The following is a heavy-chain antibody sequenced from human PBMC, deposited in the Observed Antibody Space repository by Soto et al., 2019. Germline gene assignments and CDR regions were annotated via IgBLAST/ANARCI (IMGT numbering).Heavy chain of an antibody. V-gene: IGHV1-18*04. CDR3: ARDTHYYDSRARGYYGMDV. CDR1: GYTFTSYG. D-gene: IGHD3-22*01. J-gene: IGHJ6*02. Sequence: QVQLVQSGAEVKKPGASVKVSCKASGYTFTSYGISWVRQAPGQGLEWMGWISAYNGNTNYAQKLQGRVTMTTDTSKRTAYMELRSLRSADTAVYYCARDTHYYDSRARGYYGMDVWGQGTTVTVSS. CDR2: ISAYNGNT.